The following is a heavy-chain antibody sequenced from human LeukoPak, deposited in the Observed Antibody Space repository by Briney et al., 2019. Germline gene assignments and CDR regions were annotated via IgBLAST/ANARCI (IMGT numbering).Heavy chain of an antibody. J-gene: IGHJ4*02. CDR3: AREDARSPKLDY. CDR2: ISISGSTI. V-gene: IGHV3-11*01. Sequence: GGSLRLSCAASGFTFTDYYMNWIRQAPGKGLEWVSYISISGSTIYYADSVRGRFTISRDNAKNTMYLQMNSLRPEDTAVYYCAREDARSPKLDYWGQGTLVTVSS. CDR1: GFTFTDYY.